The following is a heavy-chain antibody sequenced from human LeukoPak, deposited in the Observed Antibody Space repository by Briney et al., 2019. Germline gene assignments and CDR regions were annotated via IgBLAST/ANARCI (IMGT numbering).Heavy chain of an antibody. J-gene: IGHJ5*02. CDR1: GYTFTSYN. CDR2: INPSDGST. V-gene: IGHV1-46*01. Sequence: ASVKVSCKASGYTFTSYNMNWVRQAPGQGLEWMGKINPSDGSTDFAQNFQGRVTMTRDAPTSTVYMELSSLRSEDTAVYYCVRGWWGTDYGWTNWFDPWGQGTLVTVSS. D-gene: IGHD4-17*01. CDR3: VRGWWGTDYGWTNWFDP.